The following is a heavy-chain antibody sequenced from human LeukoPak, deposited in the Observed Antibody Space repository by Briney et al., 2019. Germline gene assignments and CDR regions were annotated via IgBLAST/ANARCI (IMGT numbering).Heavy chain of an antibody. CDR3: ARHGYFFDY. CDR1: GYRFTSYW. Sequence: AASLKISRKGAGYRFTSYWIGWGRQLPGKGLEWMGIIYPGDSDTRYSPSFQGQVTISVDKSISTAYLQWSSLQASDTAMYYCARHGYFFDYWGQGTLVTVSS. CDR2: IYPGDSDT. V-gene: IGHV5-51*01. J-gene: IGHJ4*02. D-gene: IGHD5-12*01.